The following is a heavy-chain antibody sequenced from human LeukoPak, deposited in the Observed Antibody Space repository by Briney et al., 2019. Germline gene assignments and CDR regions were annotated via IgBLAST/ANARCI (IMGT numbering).Heavy chain of an antibody. D-gene: IGHD1-26*01. V-gene: IGHV3-23*01. CDR3: ASSSSGSYYAFDI. CDR1: GFTFGNYA. Sequence: PGGCLRLSCAASGFTFGNYAMSWVRQAPGKGLEWVSGISGSGGTTYYADSVKGRFTISRDNPENTLYLQMNSLRAEDTAVYYCASSSSGSYYAFDIWGQGTMVTVSS. J-gene: IGHJ3*02. CDR2: ISGSGGTT.